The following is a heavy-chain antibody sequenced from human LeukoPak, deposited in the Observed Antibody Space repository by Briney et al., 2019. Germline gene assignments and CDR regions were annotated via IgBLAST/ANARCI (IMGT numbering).Heavy chain of an antibody. CDR1: GFSDSSSG. J-gene: IGHJ4*02. CDR3: ARGPYYAAGSFDY. Sequence: GGSLRLSCAASGFSDSSSGIHWVRQAPGKGLDWLAFIQYDGRNKYYADSVKGRFTVSRDNAKDTLYLQMNSLRVEDTAVYYCARGPYYAAGSFDYWGQGTLVTVSS. D-gene: IGHD3-10*01. CDR2: IQYDGRNK. V-gene: IGHV3-30*02.